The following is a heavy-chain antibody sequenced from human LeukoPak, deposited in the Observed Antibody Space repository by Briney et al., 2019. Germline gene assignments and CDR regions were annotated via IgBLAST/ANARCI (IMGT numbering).Heavy chain of an antibody. CDR1: GFTFRDYA. Sequence: PGGSLRLSCTASGFTFRDYAMYWVRQAPGKGLEWVALISYEGSNKYYADSVKGRFTISRDNSKNTLYLEVNSLRAEDTAVYYCARVSADNRHAIGFFFDSWGQGTLVTVSS. CDR3: ARVSADNRHAIGFFFDS. J-gene: IGHJ4*02. CDR2: ISYEGSNK. V-gene: IGHV3-30-3*01. D-gene: IGHD1-1*01.